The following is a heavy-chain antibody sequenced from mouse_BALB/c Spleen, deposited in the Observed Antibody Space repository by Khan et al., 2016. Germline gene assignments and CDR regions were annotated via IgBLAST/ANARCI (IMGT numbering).Heavy chain of an antibody. CDR1: GYAFSSYW. V-gene: IGHV1-80*01. Sequence: QVQLQQSGAELVRPGSSVKISCKAAGYAFSSYWMNWVKQRPGQGLEWIGQIYPGDGDTNYNGKFKGKATLTADKSSSTAYMQLSGLTSEASAVYFCTRMKEGSFAYWGQGTLVTVSA. CDR3: TRMKEGSFAY. J-gene: IGHJ3*01. CDR2: IYPGDGDT.